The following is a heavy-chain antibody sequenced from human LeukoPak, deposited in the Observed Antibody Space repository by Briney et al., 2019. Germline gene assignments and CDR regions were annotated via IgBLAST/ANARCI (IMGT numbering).Heavy chain of an antibody. CDR1: GFTFSSYA. CDR3: ARVPAARWLDP. V-gene: IGHV3-23*01. J-gene: IGHJ5*02. CDR2: ISGNGGST. Sequence: AGGSLRLSCAASGFTFSSYAMSWVRQAPGKGLESVSTISGNGGSTYYADSVEGRFTISRDNSKNTLYLQMTSLSAEDTALYYCARVPAARWLDPWGQGTLVTVSS. D-gene: IGHD2-2*01.